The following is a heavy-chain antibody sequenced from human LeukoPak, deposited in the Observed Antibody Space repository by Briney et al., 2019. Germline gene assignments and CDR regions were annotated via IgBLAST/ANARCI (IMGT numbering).Heavy chain of an antibody. D-gene: IGHD3-10*01. J-gene: IGHJ6*03. CDR1: GGSFSGYY. Sequence: SETLSLTCAVYGGSFSGYYWSWIRQPPGKGLEWIGEINRSGSTNYNPSLKSRVTISVDTSKNQFSLKLSSVTAADTAVYYCARDRDEYYYGSGYYYYMDVWGKGTTVTVSS. CDR2: INRSGST. V-gene: IGHV4-34*01. CDR3: ARDRDEYYYGSGYYYYMDV.